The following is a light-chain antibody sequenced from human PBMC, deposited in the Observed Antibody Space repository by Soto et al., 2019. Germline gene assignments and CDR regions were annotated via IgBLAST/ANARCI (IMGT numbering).Light chain of an antibody. CDR1: QHISST. J-gene: IGKJ5*01. CDR3: QQYNNWPPIT. Sequence: EIVLTQSPATLSVSPGEIVTLSFSASQHISSTLAWYQQKPGQAPSLLIYGAFTRATGIPARFRGSGSETEFTLIISSLQSEDFAVYYCQQYNNWPPITFGQGTRLEIK. V-gene: IGKV3-15*01. CDR2: GAF.